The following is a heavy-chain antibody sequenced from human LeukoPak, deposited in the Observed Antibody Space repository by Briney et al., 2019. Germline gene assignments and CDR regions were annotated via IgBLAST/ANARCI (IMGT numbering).Heavy chain of an antibody. J-gene: IGHJ3*02. CDR2: ISNSGRT. CDR1: GGSISSSHW. CDR3: ARVATQGSDAFDI. Sequence: PSETLSLTCAVSGGSISSSHWWSWVRQPPGKGLEWIGEISNSGRTNFNPSLKSRVTISVDKSKNQFSLKLTSVTAADTAVYYCARVATQGSDAFDIWGQGTMVTVSS. V-gene: IGHV4-4*02.